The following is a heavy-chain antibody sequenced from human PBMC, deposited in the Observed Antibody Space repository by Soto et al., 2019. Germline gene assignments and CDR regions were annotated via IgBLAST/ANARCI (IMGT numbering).Heavy chain of an antibody. CDR1: GYTFTNNV. V-gene: IGHV1-3*01. CDR2: VNAGNDNT. D-gene: IGHD5-18*01. Sequence: QVHLVQSGAEVKKPGASVKVSSRTSGYTFTNNVIHWVRQAPGQRLEWIGWVNAGNDNTKWSREFQGRLTLTKDTSATTAYMELSSLTPEDTAIYFCAREVPYGYSRFDYWGQGTLVTVSS. CDR3: AREVPYGYSRFDY. J-gene: IGHJ4*02.